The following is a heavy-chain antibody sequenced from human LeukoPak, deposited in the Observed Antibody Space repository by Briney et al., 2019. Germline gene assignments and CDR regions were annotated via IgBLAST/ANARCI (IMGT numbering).Heavy chain of an antibody. Sequence: GGTLRISCAASGFIFSSYSMNWVRQAPGRGLEWISYIGLASGFTSYADSVKGRFTISSDTATNSLYLHMHSLRAEDTAVYYCARDHNWAFDYWGQGALVTVSS. J-gene: IGHJ4*02. V-gene: IGHV3-21*05. CDR1: GFIFSSYS. CDR2: IGLASGFT. D-gene: IGHD1-20*01. CDR3: ARDHNWAFDY.